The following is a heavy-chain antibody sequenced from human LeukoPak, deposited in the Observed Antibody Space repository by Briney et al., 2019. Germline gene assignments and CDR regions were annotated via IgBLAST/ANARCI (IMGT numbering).Heavy chain of an antibody. CDR2: ISYDGSNK. D-gene: IGHD3-22*01. CDR1: GFTFSSYG. Sequence: GGSLRLSCAASGFTFSSYGMHWVRQAPGKGLEWVAVISYDGSNKYYADSVKGRFTISRDNSKNTLYLQMNSLRAEDTAVYYRAKLAMYYYDSSGYYATTGYYFDYWGQGTLVTVSS. J-gene: IGHJ4*02. V-gene: IGHV3-30*18. CDR3: AKLAMYYYDSSGYYATTGYYFDY.